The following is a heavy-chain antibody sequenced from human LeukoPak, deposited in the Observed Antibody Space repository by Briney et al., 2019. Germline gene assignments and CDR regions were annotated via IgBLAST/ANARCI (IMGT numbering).Heavy chain of an antibody. J-gene: IGHJ5*02. D-gene: IGHD3-9*01. Sequence: GASVKVSCKSSGGSFSSYSVSWVRQAPGQGLGWMGAIIPLLGTVNYAQRFQGRLTFSADESTNTVFMELSSLSSEDTAVCYCARQFDWESPWGQGTLVTVSS. V-gene: IGHV1-69*13. CDR1: GGSFSSYS. CDR2: IIPLLGTV. CDR3: ARQFDWESP.